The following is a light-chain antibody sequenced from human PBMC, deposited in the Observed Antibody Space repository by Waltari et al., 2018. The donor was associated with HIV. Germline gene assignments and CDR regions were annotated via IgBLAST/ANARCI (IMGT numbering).Light chain of an antibody. CDR3: QQYDNLPLT. V-gene: IGKV1-33*01. CDR2: DAS. J-gene: IGKJ4*01. CDR1: QDLSNY. Sequence: DIQMTQSPSSLSASVGDRVTITCQASQDLSNYLNWYQQKLGKAPKLLIYDASNLETGVPSRFSGSGSGTDFTFTISSLQPEDIATYFCQQYDNLPLTFGGGTKVEIK.